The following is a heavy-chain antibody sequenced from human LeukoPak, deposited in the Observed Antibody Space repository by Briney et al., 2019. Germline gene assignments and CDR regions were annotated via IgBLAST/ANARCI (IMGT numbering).Heavy chain of an antibody. Sequence: GASVKVSCKASGYTFTSYGISWVRQAPGQGLEWMGWISAYNGNTNYAQKLQGRVTMTTDTSTSTAYMELRSLRSEDTAVYYCARDGPYSSGWYVFDYWGQGTLVTVSS. CDR3: ARDGPYSSGWYVFDY. V-gene: IGHV1-18*01. CDR1: GYTFTSYG. J-gene: IGHJ4*02. CDR2: ISAYNGNT. D-gene: IGHD6-19*01.